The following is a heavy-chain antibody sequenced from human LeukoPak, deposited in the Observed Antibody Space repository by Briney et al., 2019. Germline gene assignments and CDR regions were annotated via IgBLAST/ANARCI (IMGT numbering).Heavy chain of an antibody. J-gene: IGHJ4*02. CDR2: IWNDGSNK. CDR3: ARAVGPFDY. V-gene: IGHV3-33*01. Sequence: GRSLRLSYAASGFTFSTYGMHWVRQAPGKGLEWVAVIWNDGSNKYYADSVKGRFTISRDNSKNTLYLQMNSLRTEDMAVYYCARAVGPFDYWGQGTLVTVSS. D-gene: IGHD2-15*01. CDR1: GFTFSTYG.